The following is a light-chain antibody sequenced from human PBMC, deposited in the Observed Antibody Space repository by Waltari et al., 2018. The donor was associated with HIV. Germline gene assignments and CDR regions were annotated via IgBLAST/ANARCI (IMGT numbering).Light chain of an antibody. Sequence: QSALTQPASVSGSPGQSITISCTGTSSDVGSYNLVSWYQQHPGNAPKLMIDEGSKRPSGVSNRFSGSKSGNTASLTISGLQAEDEADYYCCSYAGSSTLVFGGGTKLTVL. CDR3: CSYAGSSTLV. CDR2: EGS. V-gene: IGLV2-23*01. CDR1: SSDVGSYNL. J-gene: IGLJ3*02.